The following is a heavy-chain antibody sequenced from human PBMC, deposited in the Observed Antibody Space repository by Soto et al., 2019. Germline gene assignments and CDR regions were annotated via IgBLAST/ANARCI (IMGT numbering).Heavy chain of an antibody. CDR2: IIPILGIA. CDR3: ARGDSGYDSYYYMDV. J-gene: IGHJ6*03. V-gene: IGHV1-69*02. Sequence: QVQLVQSGAEVKKPGSSVKVSCKASGGTFSSYTISWVRQAPGQGLEWMGRIIPILGIANYAQKFQGRVKITADKSTSTAYMELSSLRSEDTAVYYCARGDSGYDSYYYMDVWGKGTTVTVSS. CDR1: GGTFSSYT. D-gene: IGHD5-12*01.